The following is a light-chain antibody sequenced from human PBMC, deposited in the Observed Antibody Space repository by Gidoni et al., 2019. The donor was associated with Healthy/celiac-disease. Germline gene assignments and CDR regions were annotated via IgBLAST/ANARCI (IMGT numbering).Light chain of an antibody. CDR2: GAS. CDR1: QSVSSN. V-gene: IGKV3-15*01. J-gene: IGKJ5*01. Sequence: EIAMTQSPATLSVSPGERATLSCRASQSVSSNLAGYQQKPGQAPRLLIYGASTSAAAIPAGFSSSRSARKFTPTISSLQSEDYAVYYCQQYNNWPPVTFGQGTRLEIK. CDR3: QQYNNWPPVT.